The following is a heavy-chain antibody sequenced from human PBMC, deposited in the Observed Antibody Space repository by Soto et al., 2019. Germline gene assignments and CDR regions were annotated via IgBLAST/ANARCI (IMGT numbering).Heavy chain of an antibody. CDR3: AREKCSSTSCNHGMDV. D-gene: IGHD2-2*01. V-gene: IGHV3-21*01. CDR1: AFTFNNFP. Sequence: GGSLRLSCVASAFTFNNFPMHWVRQAPGKGLQWLASITTTSTYKYYADSVKGRFSISRDNAKNSLYLGLTNLRSEDTAVYYCAREKCSSTSCNHGMDVWGLGTTVTVSS. CDR2: ITTTSTYK. J-gene: IGHJ6*02.